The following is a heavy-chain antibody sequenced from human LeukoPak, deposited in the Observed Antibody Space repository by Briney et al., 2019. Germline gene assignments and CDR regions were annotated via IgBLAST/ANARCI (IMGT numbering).Heavy chain of an antibody. CDR3: AREGASSTSLQGVDY. D-gene: IGHD2-2*01. Sequence: GGSLRLSCATSGFTFSSYAMSWVRQAPGKGLEWVSTITDSGDTTYSADSVKGRFTISRDNSKNTLYLQMNSLRAEDTAVYYCAREGASSTSLQGVDYWGQGTLVTVSS. J-gene: IGHJ4*02. V-gene: IGHV3-23*01. CDR2: ITDSGDTT. CDR1: GFTFSSYA.